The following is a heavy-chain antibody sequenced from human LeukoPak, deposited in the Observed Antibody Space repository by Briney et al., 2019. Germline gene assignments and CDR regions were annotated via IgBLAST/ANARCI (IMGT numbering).Heavy chain of an antibody. CDR1: GFTFSSYG. D-gene: IGHD3-22*01. V-gene: IGHV3-23*01. CDR2: ISSTGGTT. CDR3: AKDSPMNAFDI. Sequence: GGTLRLSCAASGFTFSSYGMSWVRQAPGKGLEWVSSISSTGGTTYYADSVKGRFTISRDNSKNTLYLQMNSLRAEDTAVYYCAKDSPMNAFDIWGHGTMVTVSS. J-gene: IGHJ3*02.